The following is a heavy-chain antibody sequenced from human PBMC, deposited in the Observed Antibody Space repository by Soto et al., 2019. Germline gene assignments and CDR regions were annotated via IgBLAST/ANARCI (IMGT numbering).Heavy chain of an antibody. D-gene: IGHD1-26*01. Sequence: EVPLVESGGGLVQPGGSLSLSCAASEFTVSNNYMSWVHQTPGKGLEWVSLIYSDGSTDYADSVKGRFTISRDNSKNPLYLQMNSLRVEDTAMYYCVRRWGWGQGIVVTVSS. CDR3: VRRWG. V-gene: IGHV3-66*01. CDR1: EFTVSNNY. J-gene: IGHJ3*01. CDR2: IYSDGST.